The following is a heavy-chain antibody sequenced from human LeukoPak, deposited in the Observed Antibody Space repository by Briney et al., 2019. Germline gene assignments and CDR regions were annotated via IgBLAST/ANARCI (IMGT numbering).Heavy chain of an antibody. J-gene: IGHJ4*02. CDR3: LGYCSGGNCYSGGY. V-gene: IGHV3-74*01. CDR2: INNDGSDT. Sequence: AGGSLRLSCAASGFTFSWYWMHWVRQAPGKGLVWVSRINNDGSDTNYADSVKGRFTISRDNAKNTQSLQMNSLRAEDTAVYYCLGYCSGGNCYSGGYWGQGTLVTVSS. D-gene: IGHD2-15*01. CDR1: GFTFSWYW.